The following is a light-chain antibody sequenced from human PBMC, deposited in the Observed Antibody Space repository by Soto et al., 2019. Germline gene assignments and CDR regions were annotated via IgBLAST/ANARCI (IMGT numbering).Light chain of an antibody. Sequence: DIQMTQSPSTLSGSVGDRVTITCRASQTISSWLAWYQQKPGKAPKLLIYKASTLKSGVPSRFSGSGSGTEFTLTISSLQHDDFATYYCQHYNGYSEAFGQGTKVDI. CDR3: QHYNGYSEA. CDR2: KAS. V-gene: IGKV1-5*03. CDR1: QTISSW. J-gene: IGKJ1*01.